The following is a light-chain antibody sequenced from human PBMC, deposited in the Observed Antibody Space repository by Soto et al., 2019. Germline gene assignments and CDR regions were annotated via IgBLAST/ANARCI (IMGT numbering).Light chain of an antibody. V-gene: IGKV3-20*01. CDR1: QYVISSC. Sequence: EIVLTQSPGTLSLSPGERATLSCRASQYVISSCLAWYQQKPGQAPRLLIYDASNRATGIPDRFSGSGSGTDFTLTISRLEPEDFAVYYCQQYGDSALTFGGGTEVEIK. CDR2: DAS. J-gene: IGKJ4*01. CDR3: QQYGDSALT.